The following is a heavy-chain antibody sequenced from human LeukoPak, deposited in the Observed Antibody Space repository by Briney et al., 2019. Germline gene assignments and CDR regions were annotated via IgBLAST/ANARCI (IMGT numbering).Heavy chain of an antibody. CDR1: RFTLSSYA. V-gene: IGHV3-23*01. Sequence: PGGSLSLSCAASRFTLSSYAMSWVRQAPGRGMEWVSAISGSGGHKDYADSVKGRFTISRDNSKNTLYLQMNSLRAEDTAVYYCAKGGVVVPAAMVYYYYYYMDVWGKGTTVTVSS. D-gene: IGHD2-2*01. CDR2: ISGSGGHK. CDR3: AKGGVVVPAAMVYYYYYYMDV. J-gene: IGHJ6*03.